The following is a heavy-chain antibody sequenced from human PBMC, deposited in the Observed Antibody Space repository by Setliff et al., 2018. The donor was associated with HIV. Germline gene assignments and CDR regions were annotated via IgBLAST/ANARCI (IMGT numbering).Heavy chain of an antibody. Sequence: TVGSLRLSCAASGFTFSNAWMNWARQAPGKGLEWVGRIKSKTDGGTTDYAAPVKGRLTISRDDSKNTLYLQMNSLKTEDTAVYYCTTFEDFDPKYYFDYWGQGTLVTVSS. V-gene: IGHV3-15*07. CDR2: IKSKTDGGTT. CDR1: GFTFSNAW. D-gene: IGHD3-9*01. J-gene: IGHJ4*02. CDR3: TTFEDFDPKYYFDY.